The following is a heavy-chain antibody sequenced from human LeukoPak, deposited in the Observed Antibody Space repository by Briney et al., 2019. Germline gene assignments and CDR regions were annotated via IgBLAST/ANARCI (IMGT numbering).Heavy chain of an antibody. CDR2: IKQDGSEK. Sequence: GGSLRLSCAASGFTFSNYAMHWVRQAPGKGLEWVANIKQDGSEKYYVDSVKGRFTVSRDNAKNTLYLQVNNLRAEDTAVYYCARGPNSNWSGLDFWGQGTLLTVSS. V-gene: IGHV3-7*01. CDR1: GFTFSNYA. D-gene: IGHD6-6*01. J-gene: IGHJ4*02. CDR3: ARGPNSNWSGLDF.